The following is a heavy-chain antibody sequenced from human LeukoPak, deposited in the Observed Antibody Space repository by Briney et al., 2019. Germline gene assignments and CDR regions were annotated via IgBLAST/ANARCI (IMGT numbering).Heavy chain of an antibody. CDR2: ISNNGGYT. Sequence: GGSLRLSCAASGFTFDDYGMNWVRQAPGKGLEWVSAISNNGGYTYYADSVQGRFTISRDNSKSTLCLQMNSLRAEDTAVYYCAKQLGYCSDGSCYFPYWGQGTLVTVSS. D-gene: IGHD2-15*01. CDR3: AKQLGYCSDGSCYFPY. J-gene: IGHJ4*02. V-gene: IGHV3-23*01. CDR1: GFTFDDYG.